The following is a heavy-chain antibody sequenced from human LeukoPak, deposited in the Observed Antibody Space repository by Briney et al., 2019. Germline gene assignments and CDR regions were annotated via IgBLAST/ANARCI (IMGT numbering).Heavy chain of an antibody. CDR1: GFTFSSYS. Sequence: PGGPLRLSCAASGFTFSSYSMNWVRQAPGKGLEWVSFISSIGGNIYYADSVKGRFTISRDNADNSLYLQMNSLRAEDTAVYYCARSDNSNYCFDYWGQGTLVTVSS. V-gene: IGHV3-48*01. CDR3: ARSDNSNYCFDY. J-gene: IGHJ4*02. D-gene: IGHD4-11*01. CDR2: ISSIGGNI.